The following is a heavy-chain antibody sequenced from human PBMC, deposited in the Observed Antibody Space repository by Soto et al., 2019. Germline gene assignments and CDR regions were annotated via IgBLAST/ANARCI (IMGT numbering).Heavy chain of an antibody. CDR2: IWYDGSNK. V-gene: IGHV3-33*01. J-gene: IGHJ4*02. CDR3: ARGPVYYDDSSGYFPDY. CDR1: GFTFSSYG. Sequence: QVQLVESGGGVVQPGRSLRLSCAASGFTFSSYGMHWVRQAPGKGLEWVAVIWYDGSNKYYADSVKGRFTISRDNSKNTLYLQMNSLRADDTDVYYCARGPVYYDDSSGYFPDYWGQGTLVTVSS. D-gene: IGHD3-22*01.